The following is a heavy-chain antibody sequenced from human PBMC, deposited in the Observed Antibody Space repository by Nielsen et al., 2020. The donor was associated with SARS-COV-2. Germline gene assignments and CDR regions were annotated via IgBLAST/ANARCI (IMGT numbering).Heavy chain of an antibody. Sequence: GGSLRLSCAASGFTFSTYGIHWVRQAPGKGLEWVATISYDGSDEHYADSVKGRFTISRDNAKNTLYLQMNSLRAEDTAVYYCARLNSAYAAWGQGTLVTVSS. CDR3: ARLNSAYAA. D-gene: IGHD5-12*01. V-gene: IGHV3-30*03. CDR2: ISYDGSDE. J-gene: IGHJ5*02. CDR1: GFTFSTYG.